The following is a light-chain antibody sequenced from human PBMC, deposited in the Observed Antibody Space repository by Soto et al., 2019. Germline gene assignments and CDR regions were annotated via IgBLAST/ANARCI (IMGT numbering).Light chain of an antibody. CDR1: ENIFKF. Sequence: DIQLIQSPATLSASVGDRITITCRASENIFKFLAWYQQRSGRAPNLLIYAASDLETGVPSRFSGRGSGTEFTLTIDSLQPDDSATYYCQHYNTQLITFGGGTKVDVK. CDR3: QHYNTQLIT. J-gene: IGKJ4*01. V-gene: IGKV1-5*01. CDR2: AAS.